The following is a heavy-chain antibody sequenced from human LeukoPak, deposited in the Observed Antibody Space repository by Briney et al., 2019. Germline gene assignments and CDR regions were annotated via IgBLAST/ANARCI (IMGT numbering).Heavy chain of an antibody. CDR2: MYYSGST. CDR1: GXSIRSSY. Sequence: TSETLSLTCTVSGXSIRSSYGSWIRQPPGKGLEWIGYMYYSGSTKYNPSLKSRVTMSVDTSQNQFSLKLSSVTAADTAVYHCARVSVSGYGYYYFDYWGQGTLVTVSS. V-gene: IGHV4-59*01. D-gene: IGHD5-12*01. J-gene: IGHJ4*02. CDR3: ARVSVSGYGYYYFDY.